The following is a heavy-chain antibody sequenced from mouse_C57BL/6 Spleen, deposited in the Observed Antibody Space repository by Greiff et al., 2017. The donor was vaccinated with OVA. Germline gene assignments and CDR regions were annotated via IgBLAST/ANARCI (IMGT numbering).Heavy chain of an antibody. Sequence: QVQLQQSGPGLVQPSQSLSITCTVSGFSFTSYGVHWVRQSPGKGLEWLGVIWSGGSTDYNAAFIYRLSISKDNSKSQVFFKMNSLQADDTAIYDCARERDGPYLFAYWGQGTLVTVSA. CDR3: ARERDGPYLFAY. CDR1: GFSFTSYG. CDR2: IWSGGST. V-gene: IGHV2-2*01. D-gene: IGHD2-10*01. J-gene: IGHJ3*01.